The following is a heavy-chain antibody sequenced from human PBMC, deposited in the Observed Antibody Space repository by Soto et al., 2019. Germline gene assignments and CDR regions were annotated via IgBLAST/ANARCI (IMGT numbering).Heavy chain of an antibody. V-gene: IGHV3-66*01. D-gene: IGHD3-22*01. Sequence: PGGSLRLGCASCEFSVRSKYVGGVRQTPGKGLEWVSVIYSGGSTYYADSVKGRFTISRDNSKNTLYLQMNSLRAEDTAVYYCAYNYYDSSGYYYWIDYWGQGTLVIVSS. CDR1: EFSVRSKY. CDR2: IYSGGST. CDR3: AYNYYDSSGYYYWIDY. J-gene: IGHJ4*02.